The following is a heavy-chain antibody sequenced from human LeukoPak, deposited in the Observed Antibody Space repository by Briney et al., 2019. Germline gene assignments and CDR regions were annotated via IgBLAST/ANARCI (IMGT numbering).Heavy chain of an antibody. CDR2: IYWNDDK. CDR1: GFSLSTSGVG. V-gene: IGHV2-5*01. J-gene: IGHJ4*02. D-gene: IGHD3-9*01. Sequence: SGPTLVKPTQTLTLTCAFSGFSLSTSGVGVGWIRQPPGKALEWLASIYWNDDKRYSPSLKSRLTITKDTSENQVVLSLTNMDPVDTATYYCAHSKGGLVPFDYWGQGTLVTVSS. CDR3: AHSKGGLVPFDY.